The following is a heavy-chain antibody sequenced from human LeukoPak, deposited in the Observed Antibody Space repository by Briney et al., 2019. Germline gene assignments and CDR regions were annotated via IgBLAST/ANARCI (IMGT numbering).Heavy chain of an antibody. D-gene: IGHD5-18*01. Sequence: PGGSLRLSCAASGFTFSSYGMHWVRQAPGKGLEWVAVIWYDGSNKYYADSVKGRFTISRDNSKNTLYLQMNSLRAEDTAVYYCARDFSVDTAMVSRFDYWGQGTLVTVSS. CDR2: IWYDGSNK. J-gene: IGHJ4*02. V-gene: IGHV3-33*01. CDR1: GFTFSSYG. CDR3: ARDFSVDTAMVSRFDY.